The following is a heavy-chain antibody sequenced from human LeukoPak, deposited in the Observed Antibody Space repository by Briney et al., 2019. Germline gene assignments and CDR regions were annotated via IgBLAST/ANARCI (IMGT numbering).Heavy chain of an antibody. Sequence: GGSLRLSCAASGFTVSSNYMSWVRQAPGKGLEWVSVIYSGGTTYYADSVKGRFTISRDNSKNRLYLQMISLRAEDTAVYYCARATFWSGYQRDSWYLDVWGKGTTVTVSS. J-gene: IGHJ6*03. D-gene: IGHD3-3*01. CDR1: GFTVSSNY. CDR2: IYSGGTT. V-gene: IGHV3-66*02. CDR3: ARATFWSGYQRDSWYLDV.